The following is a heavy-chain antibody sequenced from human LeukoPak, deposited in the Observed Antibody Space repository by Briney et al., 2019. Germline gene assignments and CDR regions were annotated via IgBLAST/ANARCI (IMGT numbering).Heavy chain of an antibody. J-gene: IGHJ5*02. CDR3: ARKTSGRRFGELSRRNWFDP. CDR1: GGPFSGYY. V-gene: IGHV4-34*01. D-gene: IGHD3-10*01. CDR2: INHSGST. Sequence: PSETLSLTCAVYGGPFSGYYWSWIRQPPGKGLEWIGEINHSGSTNYNPSLKSRVTISVDTSKNQFSLKLSSVTAADTAVYYCARKTSGRRFGELSRRNWFDPWGQGTLVTVSS.